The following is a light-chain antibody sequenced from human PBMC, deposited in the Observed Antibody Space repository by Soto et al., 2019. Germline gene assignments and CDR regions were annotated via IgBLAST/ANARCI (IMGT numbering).Light chain of an antibody. CDR1: SSDVGGFDY. CDR2: NVS. CDR3: SSYASTSFLVE. J-gene: IGLJ3*02. V-gene: IGLV2-14*01. Sequence: QSALAQPASVSGSPGQSITISCTGTSSDVGGFDYVSWYQQRPGKVPKLIIHNVSNRPSGVSDRFSGSKSGNTASLTISGLQADDEADYYCSSYASTSFLVEFGGGTKLTVL.